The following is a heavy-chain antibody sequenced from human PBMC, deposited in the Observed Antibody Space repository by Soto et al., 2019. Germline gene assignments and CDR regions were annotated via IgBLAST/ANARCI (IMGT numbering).Heavy chain of an antibody. J-gene: IGHJ4*02. CDR3: ARAVACKKDGIYYFDY. D-gene: IGHD6-19*01. Sequence: QVQLVQSGAEVKKPGSSVKVSCKASGGTFSSYAISWVRQAPGQGLEWMGGIIPIFGTANYAQKFQGRVTMTADESTSTAYMELSSLRSEDTAVYYCARAVACKKDGIYYFDYWGQGTLVAVSS. CDR2: IIPIFGTA. V-gene: IGHV1-69*01. CDR1: GGTFSSYA.